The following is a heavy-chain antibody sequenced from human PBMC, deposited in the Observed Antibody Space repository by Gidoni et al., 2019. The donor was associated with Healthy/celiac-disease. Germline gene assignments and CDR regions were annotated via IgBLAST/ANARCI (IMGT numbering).Heavy chain of an antibody. Sequence: QVQLVQSWAEVKKPGASVKVSCKASGYTFTSYDINWARQATGQGLECMGWMNPNSGTTGYAQKFQGRVTMTRNTSISTAYMELSSLRSEDTAVYYCARPARRYYDSSGSPYYFDYWGQGTLVTVSS. CDR2: MNPNSGTT. D-gene: IGHD3-22*01. CDR3: ARPARRYYDSSGSPYYFDY. CDR1: GYTFTSYD. J-gene: IGHJ4*02. V-gene: IGHV1-8*01.